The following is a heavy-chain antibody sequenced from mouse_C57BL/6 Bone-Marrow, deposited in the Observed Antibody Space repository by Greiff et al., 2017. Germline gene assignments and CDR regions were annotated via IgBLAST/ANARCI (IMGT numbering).Heavy chain of an antibody. CDR3: ARWLLFDY. CDR2: IHPNGGST. Sequence: VKLMESGAELVKPGASVQLSCKASGYTFTSYWMHWVKQRPGQGLEWIGMIHPNGGSTNYNEKFKSKATLTVDKSSSTAYMQLSSLTSEDSAVYYCARWLLFDYWGQGTTLTVSS. D-gene: IGHD2-3*01. V-gene: IGHV1-64*01. CDR1: GYTFTSYW. J-gene: IGHJ2*01.